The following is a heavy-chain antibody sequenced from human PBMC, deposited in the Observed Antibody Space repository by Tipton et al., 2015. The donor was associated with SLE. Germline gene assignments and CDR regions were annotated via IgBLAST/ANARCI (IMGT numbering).Heavy chain of an antibody. CDR1: GYTFTDYY. CDR3: AREAPWGGDAFDI. J-gene: IGHJ3*02. D-gene: IGHD3-16*01. Sequence: QLVQSGAEVKKPGASVKVSCKASGYTFTDYYMHWVRQAPGQGLEWMGWINPNSGGTNYAQKFQGRVTMTRDTSTSTVYMELNSLRAEDTAVYYCAREAPWGGDAFDIWGQGTMVTVSS. CDR2: INPNSGGT. V-gene: IGHV1-2*02.